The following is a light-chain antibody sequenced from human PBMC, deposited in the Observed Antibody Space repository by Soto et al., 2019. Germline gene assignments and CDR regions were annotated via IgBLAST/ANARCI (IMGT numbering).Light chain of an antibody. CDR3: HPDHRPGK. J-gene: IGKJ1*01. V-gene: IGKV3-20*01. Sequence: AHQSVSNNYLAWYQQKPGQAPRLLIYGASNRATGIPDRFSGSGSGQDIYLTSISMPAEALVVSYCHPDHRPGKFGQGTKVDIK. CDR2: GAS. CDR1: QSVSNNY.